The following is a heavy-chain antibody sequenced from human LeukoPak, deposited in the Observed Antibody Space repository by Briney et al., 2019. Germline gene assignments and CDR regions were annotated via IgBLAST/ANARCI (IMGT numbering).Heavy chain of an antibody. D-gene: IGHD2-21*02. J-gene: IGHJ4*02. Sequence: GGSLRLSCAASGFTFSSYGMHWVRQAPGKGLEWVAFIRYDGSNKYYADSVKGRFTISRDNSKNTLYLQINSLRAEDTAVYYCATPRSSVTAIDYFDYWGQGTLVTVSS. V-gene: IGHV3-30*02. CDR2: IRYDGSNK. CDR1: GFTFSSYG. CDR3: ATPRSSVTAIDYFDY.